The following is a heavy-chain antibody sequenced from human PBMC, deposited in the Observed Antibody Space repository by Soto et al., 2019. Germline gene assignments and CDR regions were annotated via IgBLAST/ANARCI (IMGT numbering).Heavy chain of an antibody. J-gene: IGHJ4*02. CDR3: ARVGYCSGGSCYMPFDY. CDR2: TYYRSKWYN. Sequence: SQTLSLTCAISGDGISCNSAAWGWIRQSPSRSLEWLGRTYYRSKWYNDYAISVKSRITINPDTSKNQFSLQLNSVTPEDTAVYYCARVGYCSGGSCYMPFDYWGQGTLVTVSS. D-gene: IGHD2-15*01. CDR1: GDGISCNSAA. V-gene: IGHV6-1*01.